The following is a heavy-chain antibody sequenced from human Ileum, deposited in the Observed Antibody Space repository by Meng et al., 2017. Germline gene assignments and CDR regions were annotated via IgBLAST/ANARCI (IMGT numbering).Heavy chain of an antibody. D-gene: IGHD7-27*01. CDR1: GGSISSSSHC. Sequence: QLQLQESGPGRVKPSETLSLLCTVSGGSISSSSHCCDWIRQPPGKGLEWIGSICYSGNTYYNPSLKSRVSMSVDTSKKQISLKLNSVTAADTAVYYCARRTGEVDLLDYWGQGTLVTVSS. CDR2: ICYSGNT. CDR3: ARRTGEVDLLDY. J-gene: IGHJ4*02. V-gene: IGHV4-39*01.